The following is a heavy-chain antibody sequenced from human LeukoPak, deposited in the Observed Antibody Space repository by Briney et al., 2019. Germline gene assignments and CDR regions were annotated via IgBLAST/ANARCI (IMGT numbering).Heavy chain of an antibody. CDR3: ARVSPYYDFWSGYYTDY. J-gene: IGHJ4*02. CDR2: ISAYNGNT. Sequence: ASVTVSCKASGYTFTSYGISWVRQAPGQGLEWMGWISAYNGNTNYAQKLQGRVTMTTDTSTSTAYMELRSLRSDDTAVYYCARVSPYYDFWSGYYTDYWGQGTLVTVSS. V-gene: IGHV1-18*01. D-gene: IGHD3-3*01. CDR1: GYTFTSYG.